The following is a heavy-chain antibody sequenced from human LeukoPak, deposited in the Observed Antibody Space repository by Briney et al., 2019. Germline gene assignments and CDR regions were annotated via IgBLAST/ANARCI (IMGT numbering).Heavy chain of an antibody. CDR2: IWYDGSNK. D-gene: IGHD3-10*01. Sequence: PGRSLRLSCAASGFTFSSYGMHWVRQAPGKGLEWVAVIWYDGSNKYYADSVKGRFTISRDNSKNTLYLQMNSLRAEDTAVYYCAKGSIWFGELLTWSQGTLVTVSS. CDR1: GFTFSSYG. V-gene: IGHV3-33*06. J-gene: IGHJ5*02. CDR3: AKGSIWFGELLT.